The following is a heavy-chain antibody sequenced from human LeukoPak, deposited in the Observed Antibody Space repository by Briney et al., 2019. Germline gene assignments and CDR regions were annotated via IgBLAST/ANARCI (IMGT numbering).Heavy chain of an antibody. CDR1: GFTVSSNE. CDR3: KKAAISIVVVVAARLGFDP. V-gene: IGHV3-38-3*01. Sequence: GGSLRVSYAASGFTVSSNEMNWVRQAPGKGLEWVSSISGGSTYYADSRKGRFTISRDNSKNTLYLQMNSLRAEDTAVYYCKKAAISIVVVVAARLGFDPWGQGTLDTVSS. J-gene: IGHJ5*02. D-gene: IGHD2-15*01. CDR2: ISGGST.